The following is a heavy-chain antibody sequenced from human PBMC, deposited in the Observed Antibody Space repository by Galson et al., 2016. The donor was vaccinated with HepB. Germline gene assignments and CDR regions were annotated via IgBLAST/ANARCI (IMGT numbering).Heavy chain of an antibody. CDR2: ISYESKK. CDR1: GFTFRNYA. D-gene: IGHD1-14*01. Sequence: SLRLSCAASGFTFRNYAMHWVRQAPGKGLEWVAVISYESKKYFADSVKGRFTISRDSSKNTVDLQMDSLRPEDTAVYYCAREGSLPTKNWFDPWGQGTLVTVSS. J-gene: IGHJ5*02. CDR3: AREGSLPTKNWFDP. V-gene: IGHV3-30*04.